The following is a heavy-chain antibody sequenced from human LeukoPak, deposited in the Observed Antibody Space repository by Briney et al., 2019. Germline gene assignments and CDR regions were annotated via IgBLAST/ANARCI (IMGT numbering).Heavy chain of an antibody. CDR2: IYYSGST. J-gene: IGHJ4*02. CDR1: GGSISSHY. CDR3: ARDNSVGYYFDY. Sequence: SETLSLTCTVSGGSISSHYWSWIRQPPGKGLEWIGYIYYSGSTNYNPSLKSRVTISVDTSKNQFSLKLSSVTAADTAVCYCARDNSVGYYFDYWGQGTLVTVSS. V-gene: IGHV4-59*11. D-gene: IGHD2-15*01.